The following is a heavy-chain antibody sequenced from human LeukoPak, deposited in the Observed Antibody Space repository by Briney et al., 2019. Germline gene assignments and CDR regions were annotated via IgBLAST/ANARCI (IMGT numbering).Heavy chain of an antibody. CDR2: IYYSGST. CDR1: GVPLSSYY. CDR3: AIVRGYLIEDNFDY. Sequence: SDTLSLTCSVCGVPLSSYYWSWMRPPPGRGGACMGYIYYSGSTNYNPSLKSRSTISVDTSKNEFSLNLRSVSAGHTPVYLCAIVRGYLIEDNFDYWGQGTLVTVSS. V-gene: IGHV4-59*07. D-gene: IGHD2-15*01. J-gene: IGHJ4*02.